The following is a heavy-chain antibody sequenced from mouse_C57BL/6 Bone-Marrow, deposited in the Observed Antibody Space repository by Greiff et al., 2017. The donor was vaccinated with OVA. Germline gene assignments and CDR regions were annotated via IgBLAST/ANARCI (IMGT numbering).Heavy chain of an antibody. J-gene: IGHJ3*01. Sequence: VQLQQSGPELVKPGASVKISCKASGYTFTDYYINWVKQRPGQGLEWIGWIFPGSGSTYYNEKFKGKATLTVDKSSSTAYMLLRSLTSEDSAVYFCARGYYDFAYWGQGTLVTVSA. D-gene: IGHD2-4*01. V-gene: IGHV1-75*01. CDR1: GYTFTDYY. CDR2: IFPGSGST. CDR3: ARGYYDFAY.